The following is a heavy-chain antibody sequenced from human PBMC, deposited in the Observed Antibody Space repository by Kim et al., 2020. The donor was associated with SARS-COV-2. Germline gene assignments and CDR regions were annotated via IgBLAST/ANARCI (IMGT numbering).Heavy chain of an antibody. CDR2: INHSGST. CDR3: ARGNEKAYYYYMDV. Sequence: SETLSLTCAVYGGSFSGYYWSWIRQPPGKGLEWIGEINHSGSTNYNPSLKSRVTISVDTSKNQFSLKLSSVTAADTAVYYCARGNEKAYYYYMDVWGKGTTVTVSS. V-gene: IGHV4-34*01. CDR1: GGSFSGYY. J-gene: IGHJ6*03.